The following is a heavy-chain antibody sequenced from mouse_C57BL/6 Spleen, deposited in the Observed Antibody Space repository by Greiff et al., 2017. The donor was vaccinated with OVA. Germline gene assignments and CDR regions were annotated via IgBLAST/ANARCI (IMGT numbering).Heavy chain of an antibody. Sequence: EVKLMESGGGLVKPGGSLKLSCAASGFTFSSYAMSWVRQTPEKRLEWVATISDGGSYTYYPDNVKGRFTISRDNAKNNLYLQMSHLKSEDTAMYYCAREGKIYYDNHFDCWGQGTTLTVSS. V-gene: IGHV5-4*01. D-gene: IGHD2-1*01. CDR3: AREGKIYYDNHFDC. CDR1: GFTFSSYA. CDR2: ISDGGSYT. J-gene: IGHJ2*01.